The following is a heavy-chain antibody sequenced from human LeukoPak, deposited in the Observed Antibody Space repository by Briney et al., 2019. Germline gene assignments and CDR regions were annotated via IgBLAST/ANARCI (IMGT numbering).Heavy chain of an antibody. CDR3: ARGRLSRALDI. J-gene: IGHJ3*02. D-gene: IGHD6-25*01. CDR1: GGSFSGYY. V-gene: IGHV4-34*01. Sequence: SETLSLTCAVYGGSFSGYYWSWIRQPPGKGLEWIGEINHSGSTNYNPSLKSRVTISVDTSKNQFSLKLSSVTAADTAVYYCARGRLSRALDIWGQGTMVTVSS. CDR2: INHSGST.